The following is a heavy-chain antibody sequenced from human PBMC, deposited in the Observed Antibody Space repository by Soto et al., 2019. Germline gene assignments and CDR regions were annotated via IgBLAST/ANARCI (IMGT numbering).Heavy chain of an antibody. CDR1: GYRFTSHW. D-gene: IGHD3-10*01. CDR2: IYPIDSDT. J-gene: IGHJ6*02. CDR3: ARHLQHDSGSSYGMDV. Sequence: EVQMVQSGAEVKKPGESLKISCKGSGYRFTSHWIGWVRQMPGKGLEWMGIIYPIDSDTRYSPSFRGQVTISADKSISTAYLQWSSLKASDTAIYYCARHLQHDSGSSYGMDVWGQGTTVTVSS. V-gene: IGHV5-51*01.